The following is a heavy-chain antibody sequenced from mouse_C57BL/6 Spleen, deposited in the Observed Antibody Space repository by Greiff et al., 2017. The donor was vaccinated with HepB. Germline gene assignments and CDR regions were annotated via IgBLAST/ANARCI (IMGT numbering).Heavy chain of an antibody. CDR3: ARCGDGFHAMDY. CDR1: GYAFSSYW. J-gene: IGHJ4*01. D-gene: IGHD2-3*01. CDR2: IYPGDGDT. Sequence: QVQLKESGAELVKPGASVKISCKASGYAFSSYWMNWVKQRPGKGLEWIGQIYPGDGDTNYNGKFKGKATLTADKSSSTAYMQLSSLTSEDSAVYFCARCGDGFHAMDYWGQGTSVTVSS. V-gene: IGHV1-80*01.